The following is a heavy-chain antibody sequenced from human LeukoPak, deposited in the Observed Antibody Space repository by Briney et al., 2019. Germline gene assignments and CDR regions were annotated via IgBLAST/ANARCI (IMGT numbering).Heavy chain of an antibody. CDR2: IYADGST. D-gene: IGHD6-19*01. V-gene: IGHV3-53*04. Sequence: GGSLRLSCAASGFTFSSYWMSWVRQAPGKGLEWVSGIYADGSTYYADSVKGRFTLSRHNSENTLSLEMNSLRPEDTALYYCARESSVSGWFIYWGQGTLVTVSS. J-gene: IGHJ4*02. CDR3: ARESSVSGWFIY. CDR1: GFTFSSYW.